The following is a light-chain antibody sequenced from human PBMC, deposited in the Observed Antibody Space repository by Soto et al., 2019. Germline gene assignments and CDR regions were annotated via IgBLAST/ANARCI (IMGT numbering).Light chain of an antibody. CDR2: DDD. V-gene: IGLV1-51*01. Sequence: QAVVTQPPSVSAAPGQKVTISCSGSNSNIGANSVSWYQHLPGTAPKLVIYDDDKRPSGIPDRFSGSKSGTSATLDITGLQIGDEADYYCGTWHTTLSVEWVFGGGTKLTVL. J-gene: IGLJ3*02. CDR1: NSNIGANS. CDR3: GTWHTTLSVEWV.